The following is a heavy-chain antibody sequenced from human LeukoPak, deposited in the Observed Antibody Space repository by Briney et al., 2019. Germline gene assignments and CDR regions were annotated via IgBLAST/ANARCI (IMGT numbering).Heavy chain of an antibody. CDR3: ARHSQWGIIPWTFDI. Sequence: PSETLSLTCAVSGFSSSSDYYWGWIRQPPGKGLEWIGTIFHSGSTYYNPSFRSRVTISVDTSKNQFSLKLRSVTASDTAVYYCARHSQWGIIPWTFDIWGQGTMVTVSS. J-gene: IGHJ3*02. V-gene: IGHV4-38-2*01. CDR2: IFHSGST. D-gene: IGHD3-16*01. CDR1: GFSSSSDYY.